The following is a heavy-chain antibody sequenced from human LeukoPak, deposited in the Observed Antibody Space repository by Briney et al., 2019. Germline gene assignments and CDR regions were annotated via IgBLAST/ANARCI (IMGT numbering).Heavy chain of an antibody. CDR3: ARSGNVLRFLEWLLFRAFDI. D-gene: IGHD3-3*01. J-gene: IGHJ3*02. CDR1: GGSFSGYY. CDR2: INHSGST. V-gene: IGHV4-34*01. Sequence: PSETLSLTRAVYGGSFSGYYWSWIRQPPGKGLEWIGEINHSGSTNYNPSLKSRVTISVDTSKNQFSLKLSSVTAADTAVYYCARSGNVLRFLEWLLFRAFDIWGQGTMVTVSS.